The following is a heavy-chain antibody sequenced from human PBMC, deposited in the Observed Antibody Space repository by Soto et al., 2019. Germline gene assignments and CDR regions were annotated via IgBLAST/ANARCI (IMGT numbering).Heavy chain of an antibody. CDR2: ISYDGSNK. J-gene: IGHJ4*02. D-gene: IGHD3-10*01. V-gene: IGHV3-33*08. CDR1: GFTFSSYG. CDR3: ASAPNRYYFDD. Sequence: GGSLRLSCAASGFTFSSYGMHWVRQAPGKGLEWVAVISYDGSNKYYADSVKGRFTISRDNSKNTLYLQMNSLRAEDTAVYYCASAPNRYYFDDWGQGVLVTVSS.